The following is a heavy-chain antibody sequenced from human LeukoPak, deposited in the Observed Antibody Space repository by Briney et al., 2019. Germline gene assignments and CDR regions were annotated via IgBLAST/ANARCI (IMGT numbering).Heavy chain of an antibody. V-gene: IGHV1-2*02. CDR2: NNPNSGGT. J-gene: IGHJ5*02. Sequence: GASVKVSCKASGCTFTGYYMHWVRQAPGQGLEWMGWNNPNSGGTNYAQKFQGRVTMTRDTSISTAYMELSRLRSDDTAVYYCARRIAAAGTSWFDPWGQGTLVTVSS. D-gene: IGHD6-13*01. CDR1: GCTFTGYY. CDR3: ARRIAAAGTSWFDP.